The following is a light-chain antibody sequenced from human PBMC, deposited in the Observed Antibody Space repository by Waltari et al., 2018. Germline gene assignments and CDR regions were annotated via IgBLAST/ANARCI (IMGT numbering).Light chain of an antibody. J-gene: IGLJ3*02. CDR2: DVT. CDR3: SSQTLDGLIL. CDR1: GSADGGSEF. V-gene: IGLV2-14*03. Sequence: QSALTQPASMSGSPGQSITISCSGIGSADGGSEFVSWHQHHPDKAPQLIIFDVTNRPSGVSDRFSASKSANTASLTISRLQPEDEADYFCSSQTLDGLILFGGGTRVTVL.